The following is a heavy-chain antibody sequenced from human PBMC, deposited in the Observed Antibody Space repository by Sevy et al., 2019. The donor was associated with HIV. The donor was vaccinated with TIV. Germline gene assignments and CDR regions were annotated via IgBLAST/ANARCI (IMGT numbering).Heavy chain of an antibody. CDR3: ARAGTGNTYYDFWSGYYPDYYYGMDV. J-gene: IGHJ6*02. CDR1: GFTFSSYW. Sequence: GGSLRLSCAASGFTFSSYWMSWVRQAPGKGLEWVANLKQDGSEKYYVDSVKGRFTISRDNAKNSLYLQMNSLRAEDTAVYYCARAGTGNTYYDFWSGYYPDYYYGMDVWGQGTTVTVSS. CDR2: LKQDGSEK. V-gene: IGHV3-7*01. D-gene: IGHD3-3*01.